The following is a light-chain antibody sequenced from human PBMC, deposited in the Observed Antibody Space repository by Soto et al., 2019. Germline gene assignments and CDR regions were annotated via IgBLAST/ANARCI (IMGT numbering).Light chain of an antibody. J-gene: IGKJ2*01. V-gene: IGKV1-5*03. Sequence: DIQMTQSPSTLSASVGDRVTLTCRASQSISSWLAWYQQKPGKDPKVLIYKASSLEIGVPSRFSGSGSGTEFTITISSLQPDDFATYYCQQYHSLNTFGQGTKLEI. CDR3: QQYHSLNT. CDR1: QSISSW. CDR2: KAS.